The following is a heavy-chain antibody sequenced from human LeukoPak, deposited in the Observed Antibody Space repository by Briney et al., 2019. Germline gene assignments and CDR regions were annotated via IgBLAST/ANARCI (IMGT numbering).Heavy chain of an antibody. D-gene: IGHD3-10*01. CDR2: IYHSGST. J-gene: IGHJ4*02. CDR1: GGSISSSNW. CDR3: ARGPLWFGEFPFDY. Sequence: PSGTLSLTCAVSGGSISSSNWWSWVGQPPGKGLEWIGEIYHSGSTNYNPSLKSRVTISVDKSKNQFSLKLSSVTAADTAVYYCARGPLWFGEFPFDYWGQGTLVTVFS. V-gene: IGHV4-4*02.